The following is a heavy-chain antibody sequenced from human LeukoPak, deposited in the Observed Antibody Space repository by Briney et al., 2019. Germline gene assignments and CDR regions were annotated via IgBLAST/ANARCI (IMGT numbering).Heavy chain of an antibody. CDR3: AKGNTVTPDY. D-gene: IGHD4-17*01. CDR1: GFTFSNYP. Sequence: PGGSLRLSCAASGFTFSNYPMNWVRQAPGKGLEWVSAITTDGSRTYNADSVKGRFTISRDSSKNTLYLQMNSLRAEDTAVYYCAKGNTVTPDYWGQGTLVTVSS. CDR2: ITTDGSRT. J-gene: IGHJ4*02. V-gene: IGHV3-23*01.